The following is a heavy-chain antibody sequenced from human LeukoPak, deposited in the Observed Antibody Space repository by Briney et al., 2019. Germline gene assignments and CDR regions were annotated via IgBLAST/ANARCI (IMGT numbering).Heavy chain of an antibody. Sequence: ASVKVSCKASGFTFTTYAMSWVRQAPGQGLEWMGCINPNSGGTNYAQKFQGRVTMTRDTSISTAYMELSRLRSDDTAVYYCARAIYDCSGGSCYSGEEWFDPWGQGTLVTVSS. V-gene: IGHV1-2*02. CDR2: INPNSGGT. J-gene: IGHJ5*02. D-gene: IGHD2-15*01. CDR3: ARAIYDCSGGSCYSGEEWFDP. CDR1: GFTFTTYA.